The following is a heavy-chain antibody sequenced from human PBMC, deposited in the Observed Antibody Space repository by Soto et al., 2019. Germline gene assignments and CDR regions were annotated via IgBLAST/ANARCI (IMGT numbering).Heavy chain of an antibody. CDR2: IIPIFGTA. Sequence: GASVKVSCKTSGGTFSSYAISWVRQAPGQGLEWMGGIIPIFGTANYAQKFQGRVTITADESTSTAYMELSSLRSEDTALYYCAIALDSCYDISYDYYLLAVWGQGTTVTGS. J-gene: IGHJ6*02. D-gene: IGHD5-12*01. V-gene: IGHV1-69*13. CDR3: AIALDSCYDISYDYYLLAV. CDR1: GGTFSSYA.